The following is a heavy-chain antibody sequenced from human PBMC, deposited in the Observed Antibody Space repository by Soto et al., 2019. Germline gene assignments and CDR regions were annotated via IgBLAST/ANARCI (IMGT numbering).Heavy chain of an antibody. CDR1: RFTFNSYA. J-gene: IGHJ4*02. D-gene: IGHD2-8*01. Sequence: PGGSLRLSCAASRFTFNSYAMSWARQAPGKGLERVSVISASGDSTFYVDSVKGRFTISRDNSKNTLYLQMSSLRVEDTAVYYCAKESTPHVGYCFNGVCYNDYWGQGTLVTVSS. CDR3: AKESTPHVGYCFNGVCYNDY. CDR2: ISASGDST. V-gene: IGHV3-23*01.